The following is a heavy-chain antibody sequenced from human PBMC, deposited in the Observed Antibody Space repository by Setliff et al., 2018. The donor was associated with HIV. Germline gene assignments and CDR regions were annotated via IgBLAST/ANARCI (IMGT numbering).Heavy chain of an antibody. CDR2: IYHAGNA. D-gene: IGHD5-12*01. V-gene: IGHV4-38-2*02. CDR1: GYSISSGYY. CDR3: HSGYDTEEQSYFDY. J-gene: IGHJ4*02. Sequence: LETLSLTCTVTGYSISSGYYWAWIRQPPGKGLEWIGYIYHAGNAYYNPSLKSRVTISVDTSKNTLYLQMNSLRAEDTGVYYCHSGYDTEEQSYFDYWGQGTLVTVSS.